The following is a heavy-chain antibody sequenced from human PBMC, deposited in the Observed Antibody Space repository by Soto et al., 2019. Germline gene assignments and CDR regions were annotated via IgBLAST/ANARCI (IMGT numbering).Heavy chain of an antibody. D-gene: IGHD6-13*01. CDR1: GFTFSSYA. CDR2: ISGSGGST. V-gene: IGHV3-23*01. Sequence: EVQLLESGGGLVQPGGSLRLSCAASGFTFSSYAMSWVRQAPGKGLEWVSAISGSGGSTYYADSVKGRFTISRDNSKNTLYQQMQSLRAEGTAVYYCAKKGHPPKRSSYSSRWYGRVAYNYFDYWGQGTLVTVSS. J-gene: IGHJ4*02. CDR3: AKKGHPPKRSSYSSRWYGRVAYNYFDY.